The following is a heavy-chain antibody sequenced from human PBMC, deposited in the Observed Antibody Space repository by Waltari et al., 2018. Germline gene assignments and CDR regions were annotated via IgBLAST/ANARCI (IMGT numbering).Heavy chain of an antibody. CDR2: INAGNGNT. Sequence: QVQLVQSGAEVKKPGASVKVSCNASGSTFTSYAMHWVRQAPGQRLEWMGWINAGNGNTKYSQKFQGRVTITRDTSASTAYMELSSLRSEDTAVYYCARGYSSGWYFDYWGQGTLVTVSS. J-gene: IGHJ4*02. D-gene: IGHD6-19*01. V-gene: IGHV1-3*01. CDR3: ARGYSSGWYFDY. CDR1: GSTFTSYA.